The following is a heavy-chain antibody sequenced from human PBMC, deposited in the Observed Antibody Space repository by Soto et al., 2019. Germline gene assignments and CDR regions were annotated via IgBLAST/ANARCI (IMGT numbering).Heavy chain of an antibody. D-gene: IGHD2-2*01. CDR1: GGSISSYY. V-gene: IGHV4-59*01. CDR3: ARENRFTSPTLYYFDY. CDR2: IYYSGST. Sequence: PSETLSLTCTVSGGSISSYYWSWIRQPPGKGLEWIGYIYYSGSTNYNPSLKSRVTISVDTSKNQFSLKLSSVTAADTAVYYCARENRFTSPTLYYFDYWGQGTLVTVSS. J-gene: IGHJ4*02.